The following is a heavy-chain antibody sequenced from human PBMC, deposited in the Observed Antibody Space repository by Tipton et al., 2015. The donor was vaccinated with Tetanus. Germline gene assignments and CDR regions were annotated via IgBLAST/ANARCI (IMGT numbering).Heavy chain of an antibody. J-gene: IGHJ3*02. CDR1: GGSISSYY. CDR2: IYYSGST. Sequence: TLSLTCAVSGGSISSYYWSWIRQPAGKGLEWIGYIYYSGSTNYNPSLKSRVTISVDTSKNQFSLKLSSVTAADTAVYYCARVVSFGAFDIWGQGTMVTVSS. CDR3: ARVVSFGAFDI. D-gene: IGHD3-10*01. V-gene: IGHV4-59*01.